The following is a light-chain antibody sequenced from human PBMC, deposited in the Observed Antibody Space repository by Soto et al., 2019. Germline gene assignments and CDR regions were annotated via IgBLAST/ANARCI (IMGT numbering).Light chain of an antibody. CDR3: QSFDSSLSGVL. J-gene: IGLJ2*01. CDR1: SSNIGAGYE. Sequence: QSVLTQPPSVSGAPGQRVTISCTGSSSNIGAGYEVHWYQQLPGTAPTLLIHGNTNRPSGVPDRFSGSKSDTSASLAITGLQAEDEADYYCQSFDSSLSGVLFGGGTKVTVL. CDR2: GNT. V-gene: IGLV1-40*01.